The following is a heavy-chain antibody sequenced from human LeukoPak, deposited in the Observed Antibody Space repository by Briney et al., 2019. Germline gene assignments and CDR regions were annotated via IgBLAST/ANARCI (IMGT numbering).Heavy chain of an antibody. J-gene: IGHJ3*01. CDR2: ISWNSGSI. CDR1: GFTFSSYA. V-gene: IGHV3-9*01. Sequence: GRSLRLSCAASGFTFSSYAMQWVRQPPGKGLEWVSGISWNSGSIGYADSVKGRFTISRDNAKNSLYLQMNSLRAEDTALYYCVKVYNVIENAFDLWGQGTMVSVSS. CDR3: VKVYNVIENAFDL. D-gene: IGHD3-16*02.